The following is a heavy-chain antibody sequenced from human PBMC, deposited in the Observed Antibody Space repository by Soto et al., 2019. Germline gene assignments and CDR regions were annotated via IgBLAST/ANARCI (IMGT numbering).Heavy chain of an antibody. J-gene: IGHJ5*02. D-gene: IGHD2-2*01. CDR1: GYTFTSYA. CDR2: INAGNGNT. Sequence: ASVKVSCKASGYTFTSYAMHWVRQAPGQRLEWMGWINAGNGNTKYAQKLQGRVTMTTDTSTSTAYMELRSLRSDDTAVYYCARVGYCSSTSCYFHGCFDPWGQGTLVTVSS. CDR3: ARVGYCSSTSCYFHGCFDP. V-gene: IGHV1-3*01.